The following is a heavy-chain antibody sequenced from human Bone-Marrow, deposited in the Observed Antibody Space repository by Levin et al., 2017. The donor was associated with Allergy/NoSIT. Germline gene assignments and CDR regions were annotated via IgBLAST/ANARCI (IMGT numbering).Heavy chain of an antibody. J-gene: IGHJ6*02. CDR1: GFTFSSYS. D-gene: IGHD4-11*01. Sequence: NSGGSLRLSCAASGFTFSSYSMNWVRQAPGKGLEWVSSISSSSSYIYYADSVKGRFTISRDNAKNSLYLQMNSLRAEDTAVYYCARDKAVTTANYYGMDVWGQGTTVTVSS. CDR3: ARDKAVTTANYYGMDV. V-gene: IGHV3-21*01. CDR2: ISSSSSYI.